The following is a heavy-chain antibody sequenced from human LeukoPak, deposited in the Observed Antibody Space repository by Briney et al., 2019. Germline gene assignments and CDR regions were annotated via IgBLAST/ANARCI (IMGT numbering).Heavy chain of an antibody. CDR1: GGTFSSYA. CDR2: IIPIFGTA. Sequence: ASVKVSCKASGGTFSSYAISWVRQAPGQGLEWMGGIIPIFGTANYAQKFQGRVTITADESTSTAYMELSSLRSEDTAVYYCARSEDYYDSSGYNNWGQGTLVTVSS. D-gene: IGHD3-22*01. V-gene: IGHV1-69*13. CDR3: ARSEDYYDSSGYNN. J-gene: IGHJ4*02.